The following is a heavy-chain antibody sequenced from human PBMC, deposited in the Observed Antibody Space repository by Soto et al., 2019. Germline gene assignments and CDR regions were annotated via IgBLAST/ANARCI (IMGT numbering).Heavy chain of an antibody. CDR3: ARVPDY. J-gene: IGHJ4*02. Sequence: PSETLSLTCAVYGGSFSGYYWTWIRQPPGTGLEWIGEINHSGSTNYNPSLKSRVTISVDTSKNQSSPKLNSMTAADTAVYYCARVPDYWGQGILVTVSS. CDR1: GGSFSGYY. V-gene: IGHV4-34*01. D-gene: IGHD2-2*01. CDR2: INHSGST.